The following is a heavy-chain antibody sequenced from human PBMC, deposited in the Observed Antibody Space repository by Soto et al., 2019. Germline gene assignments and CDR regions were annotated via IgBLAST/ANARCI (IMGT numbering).Heavy chain of an antibody. D-gene: IGHD1-26*01. Sequence: SVKVSCKTSGFTFTSSAIQWVRQARGQRLEWIGWIVVGSDNTNYAQKFQERVTITRDISTNTNNMDLSSLRSEDTAVYYCARDVGGMDVWGQGTTVTVSS. V-gene: IGHV1-58*02. J-gene: IGHJ6*02. CDR3: ARDVGGMDV. CDR1: GFTFTSSA. CDR2: IVVGSDNT.